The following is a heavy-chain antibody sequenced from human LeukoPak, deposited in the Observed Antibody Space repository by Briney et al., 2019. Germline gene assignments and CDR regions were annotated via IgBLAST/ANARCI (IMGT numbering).Heavy chain of an antibody. J-gene: IGHJ4*02. CDR1: GYTFTSYY. Sequence: ASVKVSCKASGYTFTSYYMHWVRQAPGQGLEWMGIINPSGGSTSYAQKFQDRVTMTRDTSTSTVYMELSSLRSEDTAVYYCASKREYSSSWYALDYWGQGTLVTVSS. D-gene: IGHD6-13*01. V-gene: IGHV1-46*01. CDR2: INPSGGST. CDR3: ASKREYSSSWYALDY.